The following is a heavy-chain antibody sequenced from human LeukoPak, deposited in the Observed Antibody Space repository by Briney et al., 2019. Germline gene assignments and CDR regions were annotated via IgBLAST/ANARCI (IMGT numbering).Heavy chain of an antibody. Sequence: KSGGSLRLSCAASGFTFSTYAMSWVRQAPGKGLEWVSSISSSSSYIYYADSVKGRFTISRDNAKNSLYLQMNSLRAEDTAVYYCARVPRTTGTTGGYYFDYWGQGTLVTVSS. D-gene: IGHD1-1*01. J-gene: IGHJ4*02. V-gene: IGHV3-21*01. CDR3: ARVPRTTGTTGGYYFDY. CDR2: ISSSSSYI. CDR1: GFTFSTYA.